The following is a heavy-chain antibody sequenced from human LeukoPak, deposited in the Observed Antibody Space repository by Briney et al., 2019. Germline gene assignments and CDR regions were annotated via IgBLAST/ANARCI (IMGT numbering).Heavy chain of an antibody. CDR2: IYISGST. Sequence: PSETLSLTCTVSGGSISNYYCSWIRRPAGKGLEWIGRIYISGSTNYNPSLKSRVTMSVDTSKNQLSLKLSSVTAADTAVFYCARGIAVAGGLDYWGQGTLVTVSS. CDR1: GGSISNYY. V-gene: IGHV4-4*07. J-gene: IGHJ4*02. CDR3: ARGIAVAGGLDY. D-gene: IGHD6-19*01.